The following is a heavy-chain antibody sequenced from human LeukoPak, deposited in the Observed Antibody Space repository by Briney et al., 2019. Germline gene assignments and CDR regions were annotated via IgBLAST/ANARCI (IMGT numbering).Heavy chain of an antibody. CDR1: GFTFRNYA. D-gene: IGHD4-17*01. CDR3: ARDPVTTWGYFDY. J-gene: IGHJ4*02. V-gene: IGHV3-30-3*01. Sequence: TGGSLRLSCAASGFTFRNYAIHWVRQAPGKGLEWVAVIPSDGTNKNYADSVKGRFTISRDKAKNTVYLQVNSLRSEDTAVYYCARDPVTTWGYFDYWGQGTLVTVSS. CDR2: IPSDGTNK.